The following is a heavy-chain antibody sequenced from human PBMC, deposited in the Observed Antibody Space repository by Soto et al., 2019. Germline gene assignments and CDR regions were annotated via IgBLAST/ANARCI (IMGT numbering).Heavy chain of an antibody. CDR2: ISYDGSNQ. Sequence: QVQLVESGGGVVQPGRSLRLSCAASGFTFSSYGMHWVRQAPGKGLEWVAVISYDGSNQYYADSVKGRFTISRDNSKNKLYLQMNSLRAEETAGYYCAKDPNDYGLYYFDYWGQGTLVTVSS. CDR1: GFTFSSYG. D-gene: IGHD4-17*01. V-gene: IGHV3-30*18. CDR3: AKDPNDYGLYYFDY. J-gene: IGHJ4*02.